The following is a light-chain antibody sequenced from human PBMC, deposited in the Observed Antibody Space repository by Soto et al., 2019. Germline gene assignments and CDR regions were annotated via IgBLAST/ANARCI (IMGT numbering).Light chain of an antibody. Sequence: SQSPLSLPVTPGEPASISCRSSQNLLHSNGYNYLNWYLQKPGQSPQLLIYLGSNRASGVPDRFSGSGSGTDFTLTINRVEAEDVGLYFCAQGLATPFTFGGGTKVDIK. CDR1: QNLLHSNGYNY. V-gene: IGKV2-28*01. CDR3: AQGLATPFT. CDR2: LGS. J-gene: IGKJ4*01.